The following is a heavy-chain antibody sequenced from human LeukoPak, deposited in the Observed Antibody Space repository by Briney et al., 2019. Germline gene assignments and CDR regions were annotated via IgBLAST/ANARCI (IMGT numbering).Heavy chain of an antibody. D-gene: IGHD6-19*01. J-gene: IGHJ5*02. V-gene: IGHV1-18*01. CDR2: ISAYNGNT. Sequence: ASVKVSCKASGYTFTSYGISWVRQAPGQGLEWMGWISAYNGNTNYAQKLQGRVTMTTDTSTSTAYMELRSLRSDDTAVYYCARDPSGVSSGWYLNWFDPWGQGTLVTVSS. CDR3: ARDPSGVSSGWYLNWFDP. CDR1: GYTFTSYG.